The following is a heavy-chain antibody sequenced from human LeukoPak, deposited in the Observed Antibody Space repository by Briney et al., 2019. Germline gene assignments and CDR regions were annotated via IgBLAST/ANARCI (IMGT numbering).Heavy chain of an antibody. CDR1: GYTFTGYY. Sequence: ASVKVSCKASGYTFTGYYMHWVRQAPGQGLEWMGRINPNSGGTNYAQKFQGRVTMTRDTSISTAYMELSRLRSDDTAVYYCARWLYSDTAMVYYFDYWGQGTLVTVSS. J-gene: IGHJ4*02. V-gene: IGHV1-2*06. CDR2: INPNSGGT. D-gene: IGHD5-18*01. CDR3: ARWLYSDTAMVYYFDY.